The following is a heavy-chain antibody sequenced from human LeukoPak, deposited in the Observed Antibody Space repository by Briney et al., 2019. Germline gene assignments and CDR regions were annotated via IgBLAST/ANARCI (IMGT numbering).Heavy chain of an antibody. D-gene: IGHD3-10*01. V-gene: IGHV3-74*01. J-gene: IGHJ4*02. CDR1: GSTFGTYW. CDR3: ATDYYVSGSYYRLF. CDR2: INSDGGTT. Sequence: GGSLRLSCGASGSTFGTYWMHWVRQAPGKGLVWVSGINSDGGTTTYADSVKGRFTISRDNAKNTLYLQMNNLRAEDTAIYYCATDYYVSGSYYRLFWGQGTLVTVSS.